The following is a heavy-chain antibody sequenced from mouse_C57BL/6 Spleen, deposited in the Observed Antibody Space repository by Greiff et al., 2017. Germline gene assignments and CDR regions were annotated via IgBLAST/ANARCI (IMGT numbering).Heavy chain of an antibody. CDR3: AREGLTTVVAFDY. Sequence: VQLQQSGPELVKPGASVKMSCKASGYTFTDYNMHWVKQSHGKSLEWIGYINPNNGGTSYNQKFKGKATLTVNKSSSTAYMELRSLTSEDSAVYYCAREGLTTVVAFDYWGQGTTLTVSS. D-gene: IGHD1-1*01. V-gene: IGHV1-22*01. J-gene: IGHJ2*01. CDR2: INPNNGGT. CDR1: GYTFTDYN.